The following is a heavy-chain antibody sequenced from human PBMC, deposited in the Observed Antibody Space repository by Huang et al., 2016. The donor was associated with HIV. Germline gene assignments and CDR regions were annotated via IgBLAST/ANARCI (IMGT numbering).Heavy chain of an antibody. CDR1: GYTFTEYW. CDR2: SHPDDDDN. D-gene: IGHD2-21*01. CDR3: TRGIGHRHAFDF. J-gene: IGHJ3*01. V-gene: IGHV5-51*03. Sequence: EVQLLQSGAEVKKPGESLKISCQGAGYTFTEYWFGWVRQMPGKGLEWMGSSHPDDDDNRYSPSFQGHVTMSLDKSITTDYLQWSSLKASDTDICYCTRGIGHRHAFDFRGQGTMVTVSS.